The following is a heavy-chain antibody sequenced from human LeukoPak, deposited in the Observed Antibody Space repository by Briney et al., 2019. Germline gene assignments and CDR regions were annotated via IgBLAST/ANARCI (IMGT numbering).Heavy chain of an antibody. CDR2: ISSNGGST. J-gene: IGHJ4*02. D-gene: IGHD3-10*01. V-gene: IGHV3-64D*06. CDR1: GFTFSSYA. CDR3: VKSLWFGEFPLDY. Sequence: SGGSLRLSCSASGFTFSSYAMHWVRQAPGKGLEYVSAISSNGGSTYYADSVKGRFTISRDNSKNTLYLQMSSLSAEDTAVYYCVKSLWFGEFPLDYWGQGTLVTVSS.